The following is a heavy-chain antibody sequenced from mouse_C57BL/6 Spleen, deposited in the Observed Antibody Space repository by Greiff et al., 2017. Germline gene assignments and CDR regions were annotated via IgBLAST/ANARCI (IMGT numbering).Heavy chain of an antibody. D-gene: IGHD1-1*01. Sequence: QVQLKESGPELVKPGASVKLSCKASGYTFTSYDINWVKQRPGQGLEWIGWIYPRDGSTKYNEKFKGKATLTVDTSSSTAYMELHSLTSEDSAVYVCAREGEKYYGSSSFAYWGQGTLVTVSA. CDR1: GYTFTSYD. CDR2: IYPRDGST. J-gene: IGHJ3*01. V-gene: IGHV1-85*01. CDR3: AREGEKYYGSSSFAY.